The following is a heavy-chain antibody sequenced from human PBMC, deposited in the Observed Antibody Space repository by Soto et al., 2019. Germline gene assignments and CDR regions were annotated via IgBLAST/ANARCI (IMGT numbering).Heavy chain of an antibody. D-gene: IGHD2-15*01. CDR3: ARTPIGYCSGGTCSNWFDP. CDR1: VCTISVTY. J-gene: IGHJ5*02. Sequence: PSDPLSHTCTVSVCTISVTYWSRIRQPPGRRFEWIGYIYYSGSTYVSPSLKTRVTMSVDTSENQFFLKLRSVTAADTAVYYCARTPIGYCSGGTCSNWFDPWGQGTLVTVS. CDR2: IYYSGST. V-gene: IGHV4-59*08.